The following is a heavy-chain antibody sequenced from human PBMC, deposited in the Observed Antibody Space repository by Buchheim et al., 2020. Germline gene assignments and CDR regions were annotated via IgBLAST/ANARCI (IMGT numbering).Heavy chain of an antibody. CDR3: ARDSPAQLDTPSSIYYFDY. Sequence: EVQLVESGGGLVQPGGSLRLSCAASGFTFSSYSMNWVRQAPGKGLEWVSYISSSSSTIYYADSVKGRFTISRDNAKNSLYLQMNSLRAEDTAVYYCARDSPAQLDTPSSIYYFDYWGQGTL. CDR2: ISSSSSTI. V-gene: IGHV3-48*01. CDR1: GFTFSSYS. J-gene: IGHJ4*02. D-gene: IGHD6-13*01.